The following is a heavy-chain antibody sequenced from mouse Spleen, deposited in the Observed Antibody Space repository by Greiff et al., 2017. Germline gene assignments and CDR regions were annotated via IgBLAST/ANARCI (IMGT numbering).Heavy chain of an antibody. CDR2: IDPSDSET. D-gene: IGHD2-12*01. V-gene: IGHV1-52*01. J-gene: IGHJ4*01. CDR1: GYTFTSYW. Sequence: QVQLQQPGAELVRPGSSVKLSCKASGYTFTSYWMHWVKQRPIQGLEWIGNIDPSDSETHYNQKFKDKATLTVDKSSSTAYMQLSSLTSEDSAVYYCARSRSYYSYAVVDYAMDYWGQGTSVTVSS. CDR3: ARSRSYYSYAVVDYAMDY.